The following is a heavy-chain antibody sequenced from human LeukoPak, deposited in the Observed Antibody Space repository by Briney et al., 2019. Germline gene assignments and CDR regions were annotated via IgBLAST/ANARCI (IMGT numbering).Heavy chain of an antibody. Sequence: PGRSLRLSCAASGFTFDDYAMHWVRQAPGKGLEWVSGISWNSGSIGYADSVKGRFTISRDNAKNSLYLQMNSLRAEDTALYYCAKDLEYSSSSPDYWGQGTLVTVSS. CDR3: AKDLEYSSSSPDY. J-gene: IGHJ4*02. D-gene: IGHD6-6*01. V-gene: IGHV3-9*01. CDR1: GFTFDDYA. CDR2: ISWNSGSI.